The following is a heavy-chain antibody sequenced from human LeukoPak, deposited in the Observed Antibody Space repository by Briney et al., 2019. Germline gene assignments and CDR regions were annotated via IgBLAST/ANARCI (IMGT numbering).Heavy chain of an antibody. J-gene: IGHJ4*02. Sequence: PGGSLRLSCAASGFTFDDYGMSWVRQAPGKGLEWVSGINWDGGSTGYADSVKGRFTISRDNAKNTLYLQMNSLRAEDTAVYYCARGVRGYSGYEGSYFDYWGQGTLVTVSS. CDR1: GFTFDDYG. CDR2: INWDGGST. CDR3: ARGVRGYSGYEGSYFDY. V-gene: IGHV3-20*04. D-gene: IGHD5-12*01.